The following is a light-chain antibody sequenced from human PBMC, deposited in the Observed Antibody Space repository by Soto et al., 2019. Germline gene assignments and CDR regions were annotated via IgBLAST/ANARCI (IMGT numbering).Light chain of an antibody. J-gene: IGLJ1*01. Sequence: QSALTQPRSVSGSPGRSVTISCTGTSSDVGGFDYVSWYQQLPGKAPKLMIYDVSQRPSGVPDRFSGSKSGNTASLTISGLQADDESDYCCAAWDDSLNEYVFGDGTKLTVL. V-gene: IGLV2-11*01. CDR1: SSDVGGFDY. CDR2: DVS. CDR3: AAWDDSLNEYV.